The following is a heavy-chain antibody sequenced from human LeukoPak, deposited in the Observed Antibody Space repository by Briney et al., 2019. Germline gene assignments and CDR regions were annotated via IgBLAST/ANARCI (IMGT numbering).Heavy chain of an antibody. CDR3: AREGGDIVVVVAATNWFDP. Sequence: GRSLRLSCAASGFTFSSYAMHWARQAPGKGLEWVAVISYDGSNKYYADSVKGRFTISRDNSKNTLYLQMNSLRAEDTAVYYCAREGGDIVVVVAATNWFDPWGQGTLVTVSS. D-gene: IGHD2-15*01. CDR1: GFTFSSYA. V-gene: IGHV3-30*04. J-gene: IGHJ5*02. CDR2: ISYDGSNK.